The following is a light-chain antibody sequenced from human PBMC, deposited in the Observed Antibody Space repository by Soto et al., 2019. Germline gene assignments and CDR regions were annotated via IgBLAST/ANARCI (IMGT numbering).Light chain of an antibody. J-gene: IGKJ1*01. V-gene: IGKV1-5*03. CDR2: KAS. CDR3: QHYNSYSEA. Sequence: PMTQSPSTLSGSVGARFTITCRASQTISSWLAWYQQKPGKAPKLLIYKASTLKSGVPSRFSGSGSGTEFTLTISSLQTDDFATYYCQHYNSYSEAFGQGTKVDIK. CDR1: QTISSW.